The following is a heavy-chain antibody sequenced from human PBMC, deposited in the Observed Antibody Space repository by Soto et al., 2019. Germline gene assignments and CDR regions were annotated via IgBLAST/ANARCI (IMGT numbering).Heavy chain of an antibody. CDR1: GGTFISYA. CDR3: ARVSRPFGMDV. V-gene: IGHV1-69*06. Sequence: SVKVSCKASGGTFISYAISLLRQAPGQGLEWMGGIIPIFGTANYAQKFQGRVTITADKSTSTAYMELSSLRSEDTAVYYCARVSRPFGMDVWGQGTTVTVSS. J-gene: IGHJ6*02. CDR2: IIPIFGTA.